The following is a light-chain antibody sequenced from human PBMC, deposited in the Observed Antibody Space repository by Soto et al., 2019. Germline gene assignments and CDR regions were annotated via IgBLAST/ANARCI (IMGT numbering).Light chain of an antibody. CDR2: ATS. J-gene: IGKJ3*01. CDR1: QGVGGW. Sequence: IQMTQSPSSVSASVGDRVTMTCRASQGVGGWLAWYQQKPGKVPKLLIYATSSLHSGVPSRFSGSGSGTDFPLSISSLQPEDFATYYCQQTHSLPLSFGPGNKVDIK. V-gene: IGKV1-12*01. CDR3: QQTHSLPLS.